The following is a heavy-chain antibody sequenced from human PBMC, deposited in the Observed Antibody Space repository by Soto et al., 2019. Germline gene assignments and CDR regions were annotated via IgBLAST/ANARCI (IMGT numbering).Heavy chain of an antibody. CDR1: GLIFSDYH. CDR2: IRRKANSYTT. D-gene: IGHD5-12*01. Sequence: PGGSLRLSCAASGLIFSDYHMDWVRQAPGQGLEWVGRIRRKANSYTTENAASVKGRFTIARDDSKNSLYLQMNSLKSEDMAVYYFAVLGGLSGGRSGMDVWGQGTTVTVSS. V-gene: IGHV3-72*01. J-gene: IGHJ6*02. CDR3: AVLGGLSGGRSGMDV.